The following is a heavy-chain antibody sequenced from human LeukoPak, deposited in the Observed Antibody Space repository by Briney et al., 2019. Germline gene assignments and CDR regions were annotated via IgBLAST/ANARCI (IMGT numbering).Heavy chain of an antibody. Sequence: SVKVSCKASGGTFSSYTISWVRQAPGQGLEWMGRNIPILGIANYAQKFQGRVTITADKSTSTAYMELSSLRSEDTAVYYCARGLRYFDWLSDAFDIWGQGTMVTVSS. D-gene: IGHD3-9*01. J-gene: IGHJ3*02. V-gene: IGHV1-69*02. CDR3: ARGLRYFDWLSDAFDI. CDR1: GGTFSSYT. CDR2: NIPILGIA.